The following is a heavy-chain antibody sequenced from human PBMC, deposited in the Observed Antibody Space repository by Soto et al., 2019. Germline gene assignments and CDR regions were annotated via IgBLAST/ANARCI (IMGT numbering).Heavy chain of an antibody. D-gene: IGHD6-13*01. Sequence: QVQLVQSGAEVKKPGYSVKVSCKASGGTFSTYGINWVRQAPGQGLEWMGGIIPIFDTTNYAQKFQGKFRITADESTSTVYMELSSPRSEDTAVYYCAREEAAAATSGMDVWGQGTTVTVSS. CDR1: GGTFSTYG. V-gene: IGHV1-69*01. CDR3: AREEAAAATSGMDV. J-gene: IGHJ6*02. CDR2: IIPIFDTT.